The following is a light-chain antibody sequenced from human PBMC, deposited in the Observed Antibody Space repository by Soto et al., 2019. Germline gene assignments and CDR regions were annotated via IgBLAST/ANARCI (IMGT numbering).Light chain of an antibody. CDR1: SSDVGGYNY. Sequence: QSALTQPASVSGSPGQSITISCTGTSSDVGGYNYVSWYQQEPGKAPKLIIYEVSNRPSGVSNRFSGSKSGNTASLTISGLQAEDEADFYCSSYASSRTLVFGGGTQLTVL. J-gene: IGLJ2*01. CDR2: EVS. CDR3: SSYASSRTLV. V-gene: IGLV2-14*01.